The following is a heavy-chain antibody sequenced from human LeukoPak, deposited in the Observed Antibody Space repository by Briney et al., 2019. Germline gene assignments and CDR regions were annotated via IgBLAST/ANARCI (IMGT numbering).Heavy chain of an antibody. V-gene: IGHV3-7*01. D-gene: IGHD5-12*01. CDR2: IKEDGSEK. J-gene: IGHJ4*02. CDR3: TRGRGYHLI. CDR1: GFTFSNAW. Sequence: PRGSLRLSCAASGFTFSNAWMSWVRQAPGKGPEWVANIKEDGSEKYYADSVEGRFTISRDDAKNSLYLQMISLRAEDMAVYFCTRGRGYHLIWGQGTLVSVSS.